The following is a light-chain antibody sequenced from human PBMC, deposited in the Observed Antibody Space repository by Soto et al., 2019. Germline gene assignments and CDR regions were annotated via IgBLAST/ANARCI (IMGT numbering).Light chain of an antibody. V-gene: IGLV1-44*01. CDR1: SSNIGSNN. J-gene: IGLJ2*01. Sequence: VLTQPPSASGTPGQRVTISCSGSSSNIGSNNVNWYQQLPGTAPKLLMFSNNQRPSGVPDRFSGSRSGTSASLAISGLQSEDEADYYCAAWDDSLNGAVFGGGTKVTVL. CDR2: SNN. CDR3: AAWDDSLNGAV.